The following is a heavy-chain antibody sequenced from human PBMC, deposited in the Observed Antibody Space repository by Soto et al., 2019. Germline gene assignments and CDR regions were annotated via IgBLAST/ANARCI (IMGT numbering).Heavy chain of an antibody. J-gene: IGHJ4*02. Sequence: EVQLVESGGGLVQPGGSLRLSCAASGFTFSSHWMSWVRQAPGKGLEWVANIKQDGSEKYYVDYVKGRFTISIDNAKNSMDLQMNSLRAEDTAVYYCARGRYFDWLPYFDYWGQGTLVTVSS. CDR2: IKQDGSEK. V-gene: IGHV3-7*01. CDR3: ARGRYFDWLPYFDY. CDR1: GFTFSSHW. D-gene: IGHD3-9*01.